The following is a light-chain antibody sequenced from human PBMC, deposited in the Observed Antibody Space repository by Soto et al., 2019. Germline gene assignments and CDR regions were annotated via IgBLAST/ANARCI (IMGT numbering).Light chain of an antibody. CDR2: WAS. J-gene: IGKJ5*01. Sequence: DIVMTQSPDSLAVSLGERATINCKASQSVLYTSNNKNFLAWYQQRPGQPPTLLIYWASTRESGVPARFSGSGSGTDFTLTISSLQAEDVAVYYCQQYYSDPITFGQGTRLELK. V-gene: IGKV4-1*01. CDR1: QSVLYTSNNKNF. CDR3: QQYYSDPIT.